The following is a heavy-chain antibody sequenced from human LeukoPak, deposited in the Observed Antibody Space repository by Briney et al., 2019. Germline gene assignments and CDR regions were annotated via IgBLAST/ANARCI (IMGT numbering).Heavy chain of an antibody. Sequence: SETLSLTCTVSGGSISSSSYYWGWIRQPPGKGLEWIGSIYYTGSTYYNPSLKSRVTISVDTSKNQFSLKLSSVTAADTAVYYCAGQGIQLWLISWAFDIWGQGTMVTVSS. V-gene: IGHV4-39*01. CDR3: AGQGIQLWLISWAFDI. CDR2: IYYTGST. D-gene: IGHD5-18*01. J-gene: IGHJ3*02. CDR1: GGSISSSSYY.